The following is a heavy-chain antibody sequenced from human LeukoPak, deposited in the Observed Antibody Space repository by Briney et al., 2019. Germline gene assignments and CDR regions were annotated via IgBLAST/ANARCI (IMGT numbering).Heavy chain of an antibody. D-gene: IGHD3-9*01. V-gene: IGHV3-33*01. CDR3: AREGNYDILTGLYNYYYYGMDV. CDR1: GLTFSNYG. J-gene: IGHJ6*02. Sequence: GGSLRLSCAASGLTFSNYGMHWVRQAPGKGLEWVAIIWNDGSNKYYADSVKGRFTISRDNSKNTLYLQMNSLRAEDTAVYYCAREGNYDILTGLYNYYYYGMDVWGQGTTVTVSS. CDR2: IWNDGSNK.